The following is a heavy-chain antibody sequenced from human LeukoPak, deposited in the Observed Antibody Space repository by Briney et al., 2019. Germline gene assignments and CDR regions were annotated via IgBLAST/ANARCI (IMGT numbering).Heavy chain of an antibody. CDR3: ARDTPYCGGDCYSYWYFDL. Sequence: GGSLRLSCAASGFTFSSYSMNWVRQAPGKGLEWVSSISSSSKYTYYADSVKGRFTISRDNAKNSLYLQMNSLTAEDTAVYYCARDTPYCGGDCYSYWYFDLWGRGTLVTVSS. CDR1: GFTFSSYS. CDR2: ISSSSKYT. D-gene: IGHD2-21*01. J-gene: IGHJ2*01. V-gene: IGHV3-21*01.